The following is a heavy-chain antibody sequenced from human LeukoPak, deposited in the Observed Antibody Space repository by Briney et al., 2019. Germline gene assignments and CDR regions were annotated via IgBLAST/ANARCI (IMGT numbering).Heavy chain of an antibody. CDR1: GFAFSRLA. J-gene: IGHJ4*02. Sequence: GGSLRLSCAASGFAFSRLAMGWVRQAPGKGLEWVSVISDSGSLTYYADSVKGRFTISRDNSKNTLFLQMNSLRAEDTAEYYCAKDARRTSGWYFFDYWGQGTLVTVSS. D-gene: IGHD6-19*01. CDR2: ISDSGSLT. CDR3: AKDARRTSGWYFFDY. V-gene: IGHV3-23*01.